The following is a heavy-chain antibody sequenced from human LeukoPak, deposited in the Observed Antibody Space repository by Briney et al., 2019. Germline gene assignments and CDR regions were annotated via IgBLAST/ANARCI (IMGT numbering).Heavy chain of an antibody. Sequence: GASVKVSCKASGYTFTNYGVSWVRQAPGQGLEWMGWISAYNGNTDYAQKLQGRVTMTTDTSTSTAYMELSSLTSHDTAVYFCVREPYDRSSDRHERTFDLWGQGTLVTVSS. CDR1: GYTFTNYG. D-gene: IGHD3-22*01. J-gene: IGHJ4*02. V-gene: IGHV1-18*01. CDR3: VREPYDRSSDRHERTFDL. CDR2: ISAYNGNT.